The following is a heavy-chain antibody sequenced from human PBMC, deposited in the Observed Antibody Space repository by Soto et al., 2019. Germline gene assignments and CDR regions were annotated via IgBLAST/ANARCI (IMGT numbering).Heavy chain of an antibody. CDR2: IWYDGSNK. CDR3: ASLGSYGSDY. Sequence: PGWSLRLSCASSVFTFISYGMHWVRQAPGKGLEWVAVIWYDGSNKYYADSVKGRFTISRDNSKNTLYLQMNSLRAEDTAVYYCASLGSYGSDYWGQGTLVTVSS. D-gene: IGHD2-15*01. V-gene: IGHV3-33*01. J-gene: IGHJ4*02. CDR1: VFTFISYG.